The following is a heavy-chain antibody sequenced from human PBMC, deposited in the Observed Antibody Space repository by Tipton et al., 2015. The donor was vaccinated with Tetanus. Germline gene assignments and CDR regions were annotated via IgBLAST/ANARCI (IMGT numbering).Heavy chain of an antibody. V-gene: IGHV3-30-3*01. CDR1: GFTFSSYA. CDR3: ARDTAMVLDY. D-gene: IGHD5-18*01. J-gene: IGHJ4*02. CDR2: ISYDGSNK. Sequence: SLRLSCAASGFTFSSYAMHWVRQAPGKGLEWVAVISYDGSNKYYADSVKGRFTISRDNSKNTLYLQMNSLRAEDTAVYYCARDTAMVLDYWGQGTLVTVSS.